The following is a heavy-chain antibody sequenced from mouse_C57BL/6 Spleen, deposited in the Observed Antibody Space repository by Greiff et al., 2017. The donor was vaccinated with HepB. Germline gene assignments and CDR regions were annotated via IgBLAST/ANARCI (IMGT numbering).Heavy chain of an antibody. CDR3: TRETLYWYFDV. Sequence: DVHLVESGEGLVKPGGSLKLSCAASGFTFSSYAMSWVRQTPEKRLEWVAYISSGGDYIYYADTVKGRFTMSRDNARNTLYLQMSSLKSEDTAMYYCTRETLYWYFDVWGTGTTVTVSS. J-gene: IGHJ1*03. CDR2: ISSGGDYI. CDR1: GFTFSSYA. V-gene: IGHV5-9-1*02.